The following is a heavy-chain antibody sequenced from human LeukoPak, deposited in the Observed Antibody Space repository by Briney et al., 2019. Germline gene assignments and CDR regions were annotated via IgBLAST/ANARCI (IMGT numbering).Heavy chain of an antibody. V-gene: IGHV5-51*01. J-gene: IGHJ4*02. CDR3: ARGDTYYDILTGPTQYYFDY. D-gene: IGHD3-9*01. Sequence: GKSLKISCKGSGYSFTSYWIGWVRQMPGKGLEWMGIIYPGDSDTRYSPSFQGQVTISADKSISTAYLQWSSLKASDTAMYYRARGDTYYDILTGPTQYYFDYWGQGTLVTVSS. CDR2: IYPGDSDT. CDR1: GYSFTSYW.